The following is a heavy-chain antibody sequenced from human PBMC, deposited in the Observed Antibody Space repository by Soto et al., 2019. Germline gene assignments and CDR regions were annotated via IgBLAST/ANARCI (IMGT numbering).Heavy chain of an antibody. V-gene: IGHV1-69*13. CDR3: ASRSVAVAGQAYYYYGMDV. Sequence: SVKVSCKASGHTFTGYYMHWVRQAPGQGLEWMGGIIPIFGTANYAQKFQGRVTITADESTSTAYMELSSLRSEDTAVYYCASRSVAVAGQAYYYYGMDVWGQGTTVTVSS. CDR2: IIPIFGTA. D-gene: IGHD6-19*01. CDR1: GHTFTGYY. J-gene: IGHJ6*02.